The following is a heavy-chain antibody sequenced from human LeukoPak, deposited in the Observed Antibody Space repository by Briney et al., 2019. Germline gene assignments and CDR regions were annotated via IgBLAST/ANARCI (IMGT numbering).Heavy chain of an antibody. Sequence: SGGSLRLSCAASGFTFSSYAMSWVRQAPGKGLEWVSAISGSGGSTYYADSVKGRFTISRDNSKNTLYLQMNSLKTEDTAVYYCTTVWLYYYDSSGYWGQGTLVTVSS. CDR3: TTVWLYYYDSSGY. CDR2: ISGSGGST. V-gene: IGHV3-23*01. J-gene: IGHJ4*02. D-gene: IGHD3-22*01. CDR1: GFTFSSYA.